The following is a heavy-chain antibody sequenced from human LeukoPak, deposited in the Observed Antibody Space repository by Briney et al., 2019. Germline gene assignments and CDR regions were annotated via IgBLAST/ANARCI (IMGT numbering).Heavy chain of an antibody. Sequence: SGGSLRLSCVASGFTFSSHSMNWVRQAPGRGLEWVSSISGSSTYIYYADSVKGRFTISRDNAKNTLHLQMKSLRAEDTAVYYCAKKSAMGWFDPWGQGTLVTVSS. CDR2: ISGSSTYI. D-gene: IGHD2-2*01. J-gene: IGHJ5*02. CDR1: GFTFSSHS. CDR3: AKKSAMGWFDP. V-gene: IGHV3-21*04.